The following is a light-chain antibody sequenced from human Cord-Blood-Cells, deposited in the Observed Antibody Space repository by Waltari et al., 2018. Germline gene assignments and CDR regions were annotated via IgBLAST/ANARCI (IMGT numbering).Light chain of an antibody. V-gene: IGKV4-1*01. CDR2: WAS. Sequence: DIVMTQSPDSLAVSLGERATVNCESSLSVLYISNNKNESAWYRQKPGQPPKLLIYWASTREAWVPDRFSGRASGADFTLTISSLQAEDVAVYYCQQYDSTPLTFGGGTKVEIK. J-gene: IGKJ4*01. CDR3: QQYDSTPLT. CDR1: LSVLYISNNKNE.